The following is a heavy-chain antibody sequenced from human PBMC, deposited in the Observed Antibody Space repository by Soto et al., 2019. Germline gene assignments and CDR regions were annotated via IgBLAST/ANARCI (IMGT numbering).Heavy chain of an antibody. V-gene: IGHV3-23*01. CDR2: INGHGDTT. CDR3: ERVPDLDYCSKTSCLYYFDY. CDR1: GFTFSCYV. Sequence: EVQLLGSGGGLVQPGGSLRLSCVASGFTFSCYVMSWVRQAPGKGLEWVSTINGHGDTTYYAESVKGRFIISRDNSKNSMYLQMNSLRVEDTAVYYCERVPDLDYCSKTSCLYYFDYWGQGALVTVSS. J-gene: IGHJ4*02. D-gene: IGHD2-2*01.